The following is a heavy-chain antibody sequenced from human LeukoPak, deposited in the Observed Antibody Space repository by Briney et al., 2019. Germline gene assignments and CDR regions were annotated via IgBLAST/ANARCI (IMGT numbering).Heavy chain of an antibody. J-gene: IGHJ4*02. V-gene: IGHV3-23*01. CDR1: GFTFSSYA. CDR3: TRDPRLTDY. CDR2: ISGSGGST. Sequence: GGSLRLSCAASGFTFSSYAMSWVRQAPGKGLEWVSAISGSGGSTYYADSVKGRFTISRDNAKNSLYLQMNSLRDDDTAVYYCTRDPRLTDYWGQGTLVTVSS.